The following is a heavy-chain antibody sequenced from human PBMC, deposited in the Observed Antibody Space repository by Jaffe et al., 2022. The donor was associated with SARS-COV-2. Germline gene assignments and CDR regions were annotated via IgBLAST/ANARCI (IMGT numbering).Heavy chain of an antibody. CDR3: VRDYHSSLADP. J-gene: IGHJ5*02. V-gene: IGHV3-74*01. CDR2: IYSDGSVT. CDR1: GFIFSGYW. D-gene: IGHD3-22*01. Sequence: EVQLVESGGGLVQPGGSLRLSCAGSGFIFSGYWMHWVRQAPGKGLVWVSLIYSDGSVTSYADSVKGRFTISRDNAKNTVYLQMNSLTVDDTAVYYCVRDYHSSLADPWGQGTLVTVSS.